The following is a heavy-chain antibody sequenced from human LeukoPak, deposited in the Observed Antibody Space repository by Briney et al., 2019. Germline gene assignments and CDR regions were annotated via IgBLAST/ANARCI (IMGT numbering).Heavy chain of an antibody. CDR2: IYYSGST. V-gene: IGHV4-59*12. CDR3: ARGRGEGRGISMVRGVRAPSFNWFDP. CDR1: GGSISSYY. D-gene: IGHD3-10*01. Sequence: SETLSLTCTASGGSISSYYWSWIRQPPGKGLKWIGYIYYSGSTSYSPSLRSRVTISVDTSKNQFSLKLSSVTAADTAVYYCARGRGEGRGISMVRGVRAPSFNWFDPWGHGTLVTVSS. J-gene: IGHJ5*02.